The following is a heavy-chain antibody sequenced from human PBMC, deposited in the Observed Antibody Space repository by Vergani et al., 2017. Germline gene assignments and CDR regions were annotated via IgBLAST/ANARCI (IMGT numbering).Heavy chain of an antibody. D-gene: IGHD7-27*01. CDR2: MDWDDDK. Sequence: QVTLTESGPALVKPTQTLTLTCTFSGFSLSTSGMRVSWIRQPPGKALEWLARMDWDDDKCDSTSLKTRRTSAKDTAKNQGGLTRTNRDPGDTATDYGARSSNWGSTGFDYWGQGTLVTVSS. J-gene: IGHJ4*02. CDR3: ARSSNWGSTGFDY. CDR1: GFSLSTSGMR. V-gene: IGHV2-70*04.